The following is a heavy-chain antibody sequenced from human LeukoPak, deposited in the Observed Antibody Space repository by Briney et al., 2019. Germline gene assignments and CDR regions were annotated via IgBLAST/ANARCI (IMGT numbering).Heavy chain of an antibody. Sequence: GGSLRLSCAASGFTFSSYSMNWVRQAPGKGLEWVLSISSSSSYIYYADSVKGRFTISRDNAKNSLYLQMNSLRAEDTAVYYCARSPGITIFGVAINWGQGTLVTVSS. V-gene: IGHV3-21*01. CDR1: GFTFSSYS. D-gene: IGHD3-3*01. CDR3: ARSPGITIFGVAIN. J-gene: IGHJ4*02. CDR2: ISSSSSYI.